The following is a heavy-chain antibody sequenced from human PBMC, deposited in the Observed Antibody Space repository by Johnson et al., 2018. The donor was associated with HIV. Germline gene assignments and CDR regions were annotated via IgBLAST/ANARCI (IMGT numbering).Heavy chain of an antibody. D-gene: IGHD3-16*02. V-gene: IGHV3-53*01. CDR1: EFTVSSNY. Sequence: VQLVESGGGLIQPGGSLRLSCAASEFTVSSNYMNWVRQAPGKGLAWVSLIYRGGSTYYADSVKGRFTISRDSSKTTLYLQMNSLRAEDTAVYYCARDLETGDDYVWGSYQLGAFDMWGQGTMVTVSS. J-gene: IGHJ3*02. CDR3: ARDLETGDDYVWGSYQLGAFDM. CDR2: IYRGGST.